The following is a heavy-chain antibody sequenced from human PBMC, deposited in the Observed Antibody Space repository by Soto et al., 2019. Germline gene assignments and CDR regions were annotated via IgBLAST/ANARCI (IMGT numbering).Heavy chain of an antibody. CDR1: GCSISDDTYY. D-gene: IGHD2-2*01. Sequence: PSETLSLTCTVSGCSISDDTYYWGWIRQPPGKGLEWIGYIYHSGSTYYNPSLKSRVTISVDRSKNQFSLKLSSVTAADTAVYYCARVPDRCGQGTLVTVSS. V-gene: IGHV4-30-2*01. CDR3: ARVPDR. CDR2: IYHSGST. J-gene: IGHJ5*02.